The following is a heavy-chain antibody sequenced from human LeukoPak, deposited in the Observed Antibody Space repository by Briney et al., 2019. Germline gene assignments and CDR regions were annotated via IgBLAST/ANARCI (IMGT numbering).Heavy chain of an antibody. CDR3: TRLGYYYGSGSPNQY. V-gene: IGHV3-73*01. D-gene: IGHD3-10*01. J-gene: IGHJ4*02. CDR2: IRSKANSYAT. CDR1: GFTFSGSA. Sequence: GGSLRLSCAASGFTFSGSAMHWVRQASGKGLEWVGRIRSKANSYATAYAASVKGRFTISRDDSKNTAYLQMNSLKTEDTAVYYCTRLGYYYGSGSPNQYWGQGTLVTVPS.